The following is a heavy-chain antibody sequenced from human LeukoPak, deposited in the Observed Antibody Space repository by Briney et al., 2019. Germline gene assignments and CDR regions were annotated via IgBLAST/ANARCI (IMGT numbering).Heavy chain of an antibody. Sequence: PGGSLRLSCAASGFTFSSYAMSWVRQAPGEGLEWVSTISGSDGSTYYADSVKGRFTISRDTSKNTLYLQMNSLRAEDTAVYYCAKVGHGDYDFDYWGQGTLVTVSS. CDR3: AKVGHGDYDFDY. CDR1: GFTFSSYA. V-gene: IGHV3-23*01. J-gene: IGHJ4*02. CDR2: ISGSDGST. D-gene: IGHD4-17*01.